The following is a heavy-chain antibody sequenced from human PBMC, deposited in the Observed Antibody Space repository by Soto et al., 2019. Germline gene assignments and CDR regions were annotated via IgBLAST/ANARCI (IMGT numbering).Heavy chain of an antibody. D-gene: IGHD4-4*01. J-gene: IGHJ4*01. CDR2: IYYSGST. Sequence: SDPLSLTCTVSGGSISSYYWSWIRQRPGKGLEWIGYIYYSGSTNYNPSLKSRVTISVDTSKNHFSLKLSSVTAADTAVYYCARALLVTKVNPDKRQPIDVWGQGTLVTVSS. CDR3: ARALLVTKVNPDKRQPIDV. CDR1: GGSISSYY. V-gene: IGHV4-59*01.